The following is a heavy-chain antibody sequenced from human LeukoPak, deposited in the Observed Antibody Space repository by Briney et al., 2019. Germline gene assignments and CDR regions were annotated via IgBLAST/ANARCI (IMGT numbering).Heavy chain of an antibody. Sequence: ASVKVSCKASGYTFTSYGISWVRQAPGQELEWMGWISAYNGNTNYAQKLQGRVTMTTDTSTSTAYMELRSLRSDDTAVYYCARAARRLNYYYYGMDVWGQGTTVTVSS. V-gene: IGHV1-18*01. J-gene: IGHJ6*02. CDR3: ARAARRLNYYYYGMDV. D-gene: IGHD3-3*01. CDR1: GYTFTSYG. CDR2: ISAYNGNT.